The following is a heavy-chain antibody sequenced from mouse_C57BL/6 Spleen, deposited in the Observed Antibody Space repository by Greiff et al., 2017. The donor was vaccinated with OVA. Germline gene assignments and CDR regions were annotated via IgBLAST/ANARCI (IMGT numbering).Heavy chain of an antibody. V-gene: IGHV1-81*01. D-gene: IGHD1-1*01. CDR1: GYTFTSYG. CDR2: IYPRSGNT. J-gene: IGHJ1*03. Sequence: VQLQQSGAELARPGASVKLSCKASGYTFTSYGISWVKQRTGKGLEWIGEIYPRSGNTYYNEKFKGKATLTADKSSSTAYMELRCLTSEDSAVYCCARGITTVVATPSWYFDVWGTGTTVTVSS. CDR3: ARGITTVVATPSWYFDV.